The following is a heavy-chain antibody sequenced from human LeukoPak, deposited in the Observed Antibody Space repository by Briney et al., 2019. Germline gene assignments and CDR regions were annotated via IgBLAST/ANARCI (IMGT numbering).Heavy chain of an antibody. CDR3: AKDRGVVVPLGYMDV. Sequence: GGSLRLSCAASGFTFSSYGMHWVRQAPGKGLEWVAFIRYDGSNKYYADSVKGRFTISRDNSKNTLYLQMNSLRAEDTAVYYCAKDRGVVVPLGYMDVWGKGTTVTVSS. CDR2: IRYDGSNK. CDR1: GFTFSSYG. J-gene: IGHJ6*03. D-gene: IGHD2-2*01. V-gene: IGHV3-30*02.